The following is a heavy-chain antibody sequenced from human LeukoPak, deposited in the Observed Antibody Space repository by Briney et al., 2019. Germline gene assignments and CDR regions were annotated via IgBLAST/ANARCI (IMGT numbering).Heavy chain of an antibody. CDR1: GGSISSGGYY. V-gene: IGHV4-31*03. Sequence: SETLSLTCTVSGGSISSGGYYWSWVRQHPGKGLEWIGYIYYSASTYYTPSLKSRVTISVDTSKNQFSLKLSSVTAADTAVYYCARELEPRFFDIWGQGTMVTVSS. CDR3: ARELEPRFFDI. CDR2: IYYSAST. J-gene: IGHJ3*02. D-gene: IGHD1-1*01.